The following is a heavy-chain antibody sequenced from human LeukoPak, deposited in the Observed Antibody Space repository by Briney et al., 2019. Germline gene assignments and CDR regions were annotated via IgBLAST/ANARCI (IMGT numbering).Heavy chain of an antibody. CDR2: IVPSGST. CDR1: GASIRNYY. V-gene: IGHV4-4*07. D-gene: IGHD6-13*01. Sequence: SETLSLTCTVSGASIRNYYWSWIRQPAGKGLEWIGRIVPSGSTNYNPSLKSRVAMSVDTSKNQFSLKLNSVTAADTAVYYCAKEGAAPGPDFDYWGQGTLVIVSS. CDR3: AKEGAAPGPDFDY. J-gene: IGHJ4*02.